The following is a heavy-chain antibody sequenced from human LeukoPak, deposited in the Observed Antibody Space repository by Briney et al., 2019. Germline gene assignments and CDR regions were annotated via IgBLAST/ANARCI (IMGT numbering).Heavy chain of an antibody. CDR1: GGSFSGYY. D-gene: IGHD3-22*01. CDR3: ARESGPRGYYDSSGSYPNDAFDI. Sequence: SETLSLTCAVYGGSFSGYYWSWIRQPPGKGLEWIGEINHSGSTNYNPSLKSRVTISVDTSKNQFSLKLSSVTAADTAVYYCARESGPRGYYDSSGSYPNDAFDIWGQGTMVTVSS. V-gene: IGHV4-34*01. J-gene: IGHJ3*02. CDR2: INHSGST.